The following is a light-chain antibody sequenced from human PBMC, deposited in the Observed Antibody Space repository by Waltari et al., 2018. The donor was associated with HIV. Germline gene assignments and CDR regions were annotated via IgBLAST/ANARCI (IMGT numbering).Light chain of an antibody. V-gene: IGKV1-5*03. CDR2: QAS. Sequence: DIQLTQSPSTLSASVGDRVTVTCRASHTVRGWLAWYQQTSGKPPKLLIYQASTLQSGVPSRFSGSGSGTEFTLTISSLHPDDSATYYCQQYDTSPWTFGQGTKVEVK. J-gene: IGKJ1*01. CDR3: QQYDTSPWT. CDR1: HTVRGW.